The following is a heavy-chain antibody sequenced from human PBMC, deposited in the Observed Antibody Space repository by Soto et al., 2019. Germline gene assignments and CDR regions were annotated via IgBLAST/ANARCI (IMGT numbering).Heavy chain of an antibody. J-gene: IGHJ4*02. CDR1: GDSISSFY. D-gene: IGHD2-2*01. V-gene: IGHV4-59*01. Sequence: SSETLSLTCTVSGDSISSFYWTWIRQPPGKGLEWVGYIFSSGSTNYNPSLKSRVTISVDMSENQFSLKLTSVTAADTAVYYCARVGYCSSTPCWPIGYFEYWGQGTLVTVSS. CDR3: ARVGYCSSTPCWPIGYFEY. CDR2: IFSSGST.